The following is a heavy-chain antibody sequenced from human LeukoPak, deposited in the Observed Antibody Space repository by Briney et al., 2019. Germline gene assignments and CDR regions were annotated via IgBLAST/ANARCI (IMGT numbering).Heavy chain of an antibody. Sequence: SENLSLTCTVSGGSISNYYWSWIRQPPGKGLEWVGYIYYSGSTNYNPSLKSRVTISVDTSKNQFSLKLSSMTAADTAVYYCARVAHCSSTTCYQGIFDYWGQGTLVTVSS. D-gene: IGHD2-2*01. V-gene: IGHV4-59*01. CDR2: IYYSGST. J-gene: IGHJ4*02. CDR3: ARVAHCSSTTCYQGIFDY. CDR1: GGSISNYY.